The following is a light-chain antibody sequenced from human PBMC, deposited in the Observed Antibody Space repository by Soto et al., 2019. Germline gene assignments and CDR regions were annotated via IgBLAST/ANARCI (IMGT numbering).Light chain of an antibody. CDR2: DDG. CDR3: QVWANPVV. V-gene: IGLV3-21*02. CDR1: NIGSKS. Sequence: SYELTQPPSVSVAPGQTARISCGGNNIGSKSVHWYQQRPGQAPVLAVYDDGDRPSAIPERFSASNSGITATLTISRVEAGDEADYYCQVWANPVVFGGGTKLTVL. J-gene: IGLJ2*01.